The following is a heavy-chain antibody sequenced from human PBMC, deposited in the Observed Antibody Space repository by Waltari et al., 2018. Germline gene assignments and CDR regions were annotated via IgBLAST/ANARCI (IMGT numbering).Heavy chain of an antibody. D-gene: IGHD2-15*01. CDR1: GFTFSTYW. V-gene: IGHV3-74*01. CDR3: ATWKFCTGGSCYGWGY. Sequence: EVQLVASGGGLVQPGGSLRLSCAASGFTFSTYWIHWVRQDPAKGLVWVSRINADGRSTGYADSVRGRFTISRDNAKNTVYLQMNSLRADDSALYYCATWKFCTGGSCYGWGYWGQGTLVTVSS. J-gene: IGHJ4*02. CDR2: INADGRST.